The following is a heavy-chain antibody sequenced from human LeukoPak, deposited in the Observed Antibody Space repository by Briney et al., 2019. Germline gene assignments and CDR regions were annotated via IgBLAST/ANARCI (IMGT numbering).Heavy chain of an antibody. CDR2: ISAYNGNT. V-gene: IGHV1-18*01. J-gene: IGHJ4*02. CDR3: ARAGKRIAAVGPGDY. CDR1: GYTFTSYG. D-gene: IGHD6-13*01. Sequence: ASVKVSCKASGYTFTSYGISWVRQAPGQGLEWMGWISAYNGNTNYAQKLQGRVTMTTDTSTSTAYMELRSLRSDDTAVYYCARAGKRIAAVGPGDYWGQGTLVTVSS.